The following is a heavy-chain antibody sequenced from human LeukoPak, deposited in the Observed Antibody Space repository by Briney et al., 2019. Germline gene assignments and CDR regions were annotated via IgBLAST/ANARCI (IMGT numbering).Heavy chain of an antibody. CDR2: SDPEDGET. J-gene: IGHJ4*02. Sequence: ASVKVSCKVSGYTLTELSMHWVRQAPGKGLEWMGGSDPEDGETIYAQKFQGRVTMTEDTSTDTAYMELSSLRSEDTAVYYCATSGVVGATYDYWGQGTLVTVSS. V-gene: IGHV1-24*01. CDR1: GYTLTELS. CDR3: ATSGVVGATYDY. D-gene: IGHD1-26*01.